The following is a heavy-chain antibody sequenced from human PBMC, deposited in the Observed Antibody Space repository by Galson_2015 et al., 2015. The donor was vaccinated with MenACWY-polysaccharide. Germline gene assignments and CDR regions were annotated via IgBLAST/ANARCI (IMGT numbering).Heavy chain of an antibody. CDR3: ARGPHYYDSSCYYRI. CDR2: INSDGSST. V-gene: IGHV3-74*01. CDR1: GFTFSSYW. D-gene: IGHD3-22*01. J-gene: IGHJ4*02. Sequence: SLRLSCAASGFTFSSYWMHWVRQAPGKGLVWVSRINSDGSSTSYADSVKGRFTISRDNAKNTLYLQMNSLRAEDTAVYYCARGPHYYDSSCYYRIWGQGTLVTVSS.